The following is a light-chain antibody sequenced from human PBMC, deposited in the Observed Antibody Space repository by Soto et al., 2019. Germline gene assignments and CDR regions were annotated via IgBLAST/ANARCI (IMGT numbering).Light chain of an antibody. Sequence: SSELTQPPSVSVAPGKTARITCGGNNIGSKSVHWYQQKPGQAPVLVIYYDSDRPSGIPERFSGSNSGNTATLTISRVEAGDEADYYCQVWDSSSDPYYVFGTGTKVTVL. J-gene: IGLJ1*01. V-gene: IGLV3-21*04. CDR2: YDS. CDR1: NIGSKS. CDR3: QVWDSSSDPYYV.